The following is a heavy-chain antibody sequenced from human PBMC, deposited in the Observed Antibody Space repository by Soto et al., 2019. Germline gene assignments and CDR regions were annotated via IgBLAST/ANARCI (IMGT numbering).Heavy chain of an antibody. J-gene: IGHJ4*02. V-gene: IGHV1-18*01. D-gene: IGHD3-10*01. CDR2: ISAYNGNT. CDR3: ARVYRITMVRGELSEY. Sequence: QVQLVQSGAEVKKPGASVKVSCKASGYTFTSYGISWVRQAPGQGLERMGWISAYNGNTNYAQKLQGRVTMPTDTSTSTAYMGLRSLRSDDTAVYYCARVYRITMVRGELSEYWGQGTLVTVSS. CDR1: GYTFTSYG.